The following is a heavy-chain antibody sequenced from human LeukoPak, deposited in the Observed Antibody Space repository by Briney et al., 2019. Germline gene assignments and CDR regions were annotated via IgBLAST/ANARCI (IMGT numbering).Heavy chain of an antibody. Sequence: SGTLSLTCTVSGASVSGSAYYWGWIRQPPGKGLEWIGNIYYSGSTYYNESLESRVTISIDTSKNLFSLKLNSVTAADTAMYYCAKSGGYGLIDYWGQGTLVTVSS. CDR2: IYYSGST. V-gene: IGHV4-39*01. D-gene: IGHD1-26*01. J-gene: IGHJ4*02. CDR3: AKSGGYGLIDY. CDR1: GASVSGSAYY.